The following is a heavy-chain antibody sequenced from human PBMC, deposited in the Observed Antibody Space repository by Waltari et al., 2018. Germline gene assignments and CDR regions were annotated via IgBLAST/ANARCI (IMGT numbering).Heavy chain of an antibody. CDR1: GFTFSTYV. Sequence: VQLLESGGGLVQPGGSLRLSCAASGFTFSTYVMNWVRQAPGKGLEWVSRIRDGGGIINYADSVKGRFTISRDNSKNTVYLQMKSLRAEDTAVYYCARGSGVDYWGQGTLVTISS. J-gene: IGHJ4*02. CDR3: ARGSGVDY. CDR2: IRDGGGII. D-gene: IGHD7-27*01. V-gene: IGHV3-23*01.